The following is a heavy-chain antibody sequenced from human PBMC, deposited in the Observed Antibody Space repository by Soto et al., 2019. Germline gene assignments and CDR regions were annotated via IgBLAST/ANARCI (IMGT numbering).Heavy chain of an antibody. V-gene: IGHV3-15*01. CDR1: GFTFSNGW. Sequence: PGGSLRLSCEGSGFTFSNGWMTWVRQAPGKELEWVGRIKTNIDGGRIDYAAPVKGRFTISRDDSKNTLYLQMNSLKTEDTGVYYCTTNSVTDFYYYGMEVWGLGTTVTAP. CDR2: IKTNIDGGRI. J-gene: IGHJ6*02. CDR3: TTNSVTDFYYYGMEV.